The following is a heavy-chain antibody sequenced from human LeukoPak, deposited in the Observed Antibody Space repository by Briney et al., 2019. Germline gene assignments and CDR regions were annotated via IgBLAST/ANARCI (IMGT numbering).Heavy chain of an antibody. CDR3: ACREIAAAGTGPFDY. Sequence: SETLSLTCAVYGGSFSGYYWSWIRQPPGKGLEWIGEINHSGSTNYNPSLKSRVTISVDTSKNQFSLKLSSVTAADTAVYYCACREIAAAGTGPFDYWGQGTLATVSS. V-gene: IGHV4-34*01. CDR1: GGSFSGYY. J-gene: IGHJ4*02. D-gene: IGHD6-13*01. CDR2: INHSGST.